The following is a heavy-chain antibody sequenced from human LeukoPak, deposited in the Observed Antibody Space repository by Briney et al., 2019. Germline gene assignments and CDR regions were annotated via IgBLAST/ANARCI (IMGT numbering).Heavy chain of an antibody. J-gene: IGHJ4*02. CDR2: ISSSGNTV. V-gene: IGHV3-48*03. Sequence: TGGSLRLSCAVSGFTYSSYEMNWVRQAPGKGLEWVSYISSSGNTVYYPDSVKGRFTISRDNAKNSLYLQMNSLKGEDTAVYYCARGGAVAALYWGQGTLVTVSS. CDR3: ARGGAVAALY. D-gene: IGHD6-19*01. CDR1: GFTYSSYE.